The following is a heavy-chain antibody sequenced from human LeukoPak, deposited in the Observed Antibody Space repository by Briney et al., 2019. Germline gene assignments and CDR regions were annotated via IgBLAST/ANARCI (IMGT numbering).Heavy chain of an antibody. D-gene: IGHD3-3*01. CDR3: ARDAGGDFWSGYYGNAFDI. V-gene: IGHV1-2*02. CDR2: INPKSGGT. J-gene: IGHJ3*02. CDR1: GYTFTGYY. Sequence: ASVKVSCKASGYTFTGYYMHWVRQALGQGLEWMGWINPKSGGTNYAQKFQGRVTMTRDTSITTAYMELSRLRSDDTAVYFCARDAGGDFWSGYYGNAFDIWGQGTRVTVSS.